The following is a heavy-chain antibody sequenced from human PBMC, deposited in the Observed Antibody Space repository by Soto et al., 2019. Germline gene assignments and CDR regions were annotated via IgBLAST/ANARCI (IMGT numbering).Heavy chain of an antibody. J-gene: IGHJ4*02. Sequence: SVNVACKSSVCTLSSYSISKLRQAPGQGLEWMGGIIPIFGTANYAQKFQGRVTITADESTSTAYIELSSMRSDDTAVYYCARRNVPRFLEWLLPDYWGQGTLVTVSS. CDR2: IIPIFGTA. V-gene: IGHV1-69*13. D-gene: IGHD3-3*01. CDR3: ARRNVPRFLEWLLPDY. CDR1: VCTLSSYS.